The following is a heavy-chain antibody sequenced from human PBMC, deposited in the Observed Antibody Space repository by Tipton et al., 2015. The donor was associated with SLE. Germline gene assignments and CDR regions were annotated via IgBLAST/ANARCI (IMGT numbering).Heavy chain of an antibody. CDR1: GGSISDSNYY. D-gene: IGHD3-3*01. V-gene: IGHV4-39*07. Sequence: GLVKPSETLSLPCTVSGGSISDSNYYWGWIRQPPGKGLEWIGSIFYSGSTHYNPSLKSRVTISLDTSKNQFSLKLSSVTAADTAVYYCARDLAIFGVVPFNYMDIWGKGTTVTVSS. CDR3: ARDLAIFGVVPFNYMDI. CDR2: IFYSGST. J-gene: IGHJ6*03.